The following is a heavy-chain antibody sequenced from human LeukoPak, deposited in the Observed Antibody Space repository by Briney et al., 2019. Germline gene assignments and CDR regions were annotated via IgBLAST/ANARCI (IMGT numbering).Heavy chain of an antibody. J-gene: IGHJ6*03. Sequence: GSLRLSCAASGFTFSSYAMSWVRQAPGKGLEWVANIKQDGSEKYYVDSVKGRFTISRDNAKNSLYLQMNCLRAEDTAVYYCASVVSYYYYYMDVWGKGTTVTVS. CDR2: IKQDGSEK. V-gene: IGHV3-7*01. CDR1: GFTFSSYA. CDR3: ASVVSYYYYYMDV. D-gene: IGHD2-21*01.